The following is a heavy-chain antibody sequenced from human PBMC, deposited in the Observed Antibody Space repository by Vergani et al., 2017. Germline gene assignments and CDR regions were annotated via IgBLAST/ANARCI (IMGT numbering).Heavy chain of an antibody. V-gene: IGHV1-46*01. CDR1: GYTFTSYY. D-gene: IGHD6-13*01. CDR2: INPSGGST. CDR3: AREGGIAAAGTEYYYYYGMDV. J-gene: IGHJ6*02. Sequence: QVQLVQSGAEVKKPGASVKVSCKASGYTFTSYYMHWVRQAPGQGLEWMGIINPSGGSTSYAQKFQGRVTMTRDTSTSTVYMELRSLRSEDTAVYYCAREGGIAAAGTEYYYYYGMDVWGQGTTVTVSS.